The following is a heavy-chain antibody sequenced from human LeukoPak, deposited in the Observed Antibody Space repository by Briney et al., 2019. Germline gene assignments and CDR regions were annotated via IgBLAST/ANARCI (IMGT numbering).Heavy chain of an antibody. CDR2: INHSGST. D-gene: IGHD3-22*01. CDR1: GGSFRGSY. J-gene: IGHJ4*02. Sequence: PSETLSLTRAVYGGSFRGSYWSWIRQPPGKGLEWIGEINHSGSTNYNPSLKSRVTISVDTSKNQFSLKLSSVTTADTAVYYCARGLPKYYYDRSRGSERLDYWGQGTLVTVSS. V-gene: IGHV4-34*01. CDR3: ARGLPKYYYDRSRGSERLDY.